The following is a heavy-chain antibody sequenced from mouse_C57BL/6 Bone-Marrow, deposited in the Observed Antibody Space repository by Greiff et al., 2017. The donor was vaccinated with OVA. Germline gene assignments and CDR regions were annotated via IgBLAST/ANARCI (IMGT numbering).Heavy chain of an antibody. D-gene: IGHD1-1*01. J-gene: IGHJ2*01. V-gene: IGHV1-78*01. CDR3: ASYDCGRVDCCDY. CDR2: IYPRDGST. Sequence: HVQLQHSDAELVKPGASVKISCKVSGYTFTDHTIHWMKQRPEQGLEWIGYIYPRDGSTKYNEKFKGKATLTADNSSSTAYMQLNSLTSEDSAVYVGASYDCGRVDCCDYWGQGTTLTVSS. CDR1: GYTFTDHT.